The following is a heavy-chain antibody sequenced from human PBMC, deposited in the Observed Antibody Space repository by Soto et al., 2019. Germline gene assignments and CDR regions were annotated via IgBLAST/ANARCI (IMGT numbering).Heavy chain of an antibody. V-gene: IGHV4-30-4*01. CDR2: ISYSGSP. D-gene: IGHD1-26*01. J-gene: IGHJ1*01. CDR3: ARAWDF. Sequence: SETLSLTCTVSGVSVSRDYQWIWIRQPPGKGLGWIGHISYSGSPYYHPSLRSRLSISVDTSKNQFSLKVKSVTAADTAVYYCARAWDFWGQGTLVTVSS. CDR1: GVSVSRDYQ.